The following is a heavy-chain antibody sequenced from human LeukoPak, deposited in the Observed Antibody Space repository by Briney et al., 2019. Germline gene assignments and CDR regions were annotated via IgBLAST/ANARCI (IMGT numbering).Heavy chain of an antibody. Sequence: GGSLRLSCAASGFTFSSYAMSWVRQAPGKGLEWVSAISGSGGSTYYADSVKGRFTISRDNAKNSLYLQMNSLRAEDTAVYYCARGDPKVYYYYYYMDVWGKGTTVTISS. V-gene: IGHV3-23*01. CDR1: GFTFSSYA. CDR3: ARGDPKVYYYYYYMDV. CDR2: ISGSGGST. J-gene: IGHJ6*03.